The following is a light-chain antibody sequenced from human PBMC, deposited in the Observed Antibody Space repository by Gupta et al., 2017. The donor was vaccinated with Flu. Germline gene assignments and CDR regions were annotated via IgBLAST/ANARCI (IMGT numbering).Light chain of an antibody. V-gene: IGLV1-51*01. CDR1: SSNIGNNF. Sequence: GSSSNIGNNFVSWYQQRPGTAPKLLIYDNNKRPSGIPDRFSGSKSGASATLGITGLQTGDEADYYCATWDSSLRGVFGGGTKLTVL. CDR3: ATWDSSLRGV. CDR2: DNN. J-gene: IGLJ3*02.